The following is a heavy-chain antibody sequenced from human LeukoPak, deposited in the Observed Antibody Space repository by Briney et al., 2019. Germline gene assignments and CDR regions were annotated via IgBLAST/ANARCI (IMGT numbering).Heavy chain of an antibody. Sequence: SETLSLTCAVYGGSFSGYYWSWIRQPPGKGLEWIGEINHSGSTNYNPSLKSRVTISVDTSKNQFSLNLSSVTAADTAVYYCARYQTTGYCSRTSCPDGNWFDPWGQGTLVTVSS. CDR1: GGSFSGYY. D-gene: IGHD2-2*01. J-gene: IGHJ5*02. CDR3: ARYQTTGYCSRTSCPDGNWFDP. CDR2: INHSGST. V-gene: IGHV4-34*01.